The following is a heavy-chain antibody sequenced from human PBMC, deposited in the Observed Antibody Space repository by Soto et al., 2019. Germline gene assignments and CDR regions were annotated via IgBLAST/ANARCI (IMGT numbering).Heavy chain of an antibody. D-gene: IGHD1-26*01. CDR3: ARTLPPLAY. CDR2: INAYNGNT. Sequence: QVQLVQSGAEVKKPGASVKVSCKASGYTFSSYGFSWVRQAPGQGLEWMGWINAYNGNTNYAQKLQGRVTMTTDTSASTAYTELRSLSSDATAVYYGARTLPPLAYGGQGTLVTVSA. V-gene: IGHV1-18*01. CDR1: GYTFSSYG. J-gene: IGHJ4*02.